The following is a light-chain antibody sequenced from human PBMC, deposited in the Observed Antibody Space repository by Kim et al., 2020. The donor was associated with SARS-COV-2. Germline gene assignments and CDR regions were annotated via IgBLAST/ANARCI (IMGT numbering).Light chain of an antibody. Sequence: QSALTQPPSVSGSPGQSVTIPCNGTSSDVGAFDRVSWFQQPPGTAPKLMIYEITRRPSGVPDRFSGSKSGNTASLTISGLQAEDEADYYCSSYTNSKIWVFGGGTQLTVL. CDR2: EIT. CDR3: SSYTNSKIWV. J-gene: IGLJ3*02. V-gene: IGLV2-18*02. CDR1: SSDVGAFDR.